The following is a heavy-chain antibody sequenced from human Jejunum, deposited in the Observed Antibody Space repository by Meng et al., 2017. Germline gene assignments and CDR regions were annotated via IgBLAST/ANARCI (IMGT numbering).Heavy chain of an antibody. V-gene: IGHV4-59*01. CDR2: IYHSGST. D-gene: IGHD5-12*01. J-gene: IGHJ4*02. Sequence: SETLSLTCTVSGGSFSTYYWSWIRQPPGKGLEWIGYIYHSGSTNYSPSLKSRVTISLDTSKTQFSLSLSSVTAADTAVYYCARLAGYSGYGEFDYWGQGTLVTVSS. CDR1: GGSFSTYY. CDR3: ARLAGYSGYGEFDY.